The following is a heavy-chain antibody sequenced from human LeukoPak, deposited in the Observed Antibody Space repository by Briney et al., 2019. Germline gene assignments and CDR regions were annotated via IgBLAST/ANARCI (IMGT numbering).Heavy chain of an antibody. V-gene: IGHV1-2*02. CDR3: ARATQEDDSWSGYYIGNWFDP. CDR2: INPNSGST. D-gene: IGHD3-3*01. Sequence: ASVKVSCKASGYTFTGYYMHWVRQAPGQGLEWMGWINPNSGSTNYAQKFQGRVTMTRDTSISTAYMELSRLRSDDTAVYYCARATQEDDSWSGYYIGNWFDPWGQGTLVTVSS. J-gene: IGHJ5*02. CDR1: GYTFTGYY.